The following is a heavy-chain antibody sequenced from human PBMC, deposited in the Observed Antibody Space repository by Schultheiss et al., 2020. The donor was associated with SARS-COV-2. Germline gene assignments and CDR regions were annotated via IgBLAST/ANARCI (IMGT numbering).Heavy chain of an antibody. V-gene: IGHV4-30-4*01. CDR3: ARDRGYYDSSGTPTFDY. D-gene: IGHD3-22*01. J-gene: IGHJ4*02. CDR1: GGSISSGDYY. Sequence: SETLSLTCTVSGGSISSGDYYWSWIRQPPGKGLEWIGYIYYSGSTYYNPSLKSRVTISVDTSKNQFSLKLSSVTAADTAVYYCARDRGYYDSSGTPTFDYWGQGTLVTVSS. CDR2: IYYSGST.